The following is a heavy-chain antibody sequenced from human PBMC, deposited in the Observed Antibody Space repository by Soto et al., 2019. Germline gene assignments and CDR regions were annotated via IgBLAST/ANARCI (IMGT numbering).Heavy chain of an antibody. D-gene: IGHD6-19*01. CDR3: AREGRVGGIDY. CDR1: GFTFIIHE. J-gene: IGHJ4*02. V-gene: IGHV3-48*03. Sequence: LRLSCAASGFTFIIHEMNWARQAPGKGLEWVSYISSIGVATYYADSVKGRFTISRDNAKNSLYLQMNSLRAEDTAVYYCAREGRVGGIDYWGQGTPVTVSS. CDR2: ISSIGVAT.